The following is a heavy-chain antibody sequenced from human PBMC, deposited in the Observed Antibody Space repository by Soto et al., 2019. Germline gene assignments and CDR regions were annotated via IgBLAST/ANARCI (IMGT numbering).Heavy chain of an antibody. CDR3: ARRYGASFDY. CDR1: GGSISSNY. J-gene: IGHJ4*02. V-gene: IGHV4-59*01. CDR2: IYYSGST. D-gene: IGHD4-17*01. Sequence: QVQLQESGPGPVKPSETLSLTCTVSGGSISSNYWSWIRQPPGKGLEWIGYIYYSGSTNYNPALKSRVTISVDTSKNQFSLKLSSVTAADTAVYYCARRYGASFDYWGQGTLVTVSS.